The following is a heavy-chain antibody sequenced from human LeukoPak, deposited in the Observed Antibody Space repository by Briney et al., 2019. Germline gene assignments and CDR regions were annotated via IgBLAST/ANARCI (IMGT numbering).Heavy chain of an antibody. J-gene: IGHJ5*01. CDR2: IYSGGST. Sequence: GGSLRLSCAASGFTVSSNYISWVRQAPGKGLEWVSVIYSGGSTYYADSVKGRFTISRDNSKNTLYLQINSVRAEDTAVYYCARAYSSSWYDFWGQGTLVTVSS. D-gene: IGHD6-13*01. V-gene: IGHV3-53*01. CDR3: ARAYSSSWYDF. CDR1: GFTVSSNY.